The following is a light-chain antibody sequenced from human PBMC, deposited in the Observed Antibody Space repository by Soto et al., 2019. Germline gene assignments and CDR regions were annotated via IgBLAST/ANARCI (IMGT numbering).Light chain of an antibody. CDR2: GTS. Sequence: EIVLTQSPGTLSLSPGERATLSCRASQSVSSSYLAWFHQKPGQAPRLLIYGTSSRATGIPDRFSGSGSGTDFTLTINRLEPEDFAVYYCHHYGSSWTFGQGTKVEIK. CDR3: HHYGSSWT. V-gene: IGKV3-20*01. J-gene: IGKJ1*01. CDR1: QSVSSSY.